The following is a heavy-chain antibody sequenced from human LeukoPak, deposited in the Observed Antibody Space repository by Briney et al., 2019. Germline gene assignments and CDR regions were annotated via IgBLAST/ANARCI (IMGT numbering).Heavy chain of an antibody. CDR2: ISYDGSDK. CDR3: AKAGSIKFDY. D-gene: IGHD1-26*01. CDR1: GFTFTFYA. J-gene: IGHJ4*02. V-gene: IGHV3-30*04. Sequence: PGGSLRLSCAASGFTFTFYAIHWVRQAPGKGLEWVAVISYDGSDKYYADSVKGRFTISRDNSKNTLYLQMNSLRAEDTAVYYCAKAGSIKFDYWGQGTLVTVSS.